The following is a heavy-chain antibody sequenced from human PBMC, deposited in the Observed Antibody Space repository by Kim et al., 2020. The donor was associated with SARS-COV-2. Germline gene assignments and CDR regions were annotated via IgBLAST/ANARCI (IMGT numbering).Heavy chain of an antibody. Sequence: SETLSHTCTVSGASVSSYHWSWIRQSPGKRLEWIGYIYDSGKTKYNPSLKSRVIISEDTSKNQFSLKLSSVTAADTAVYYCARTEQYIVLAFDFWGHGTMVTVSS. J-gene: IGHJ3*01. CDR3: ARTEQYIVLAFDF. CDR1: GASVSSYH. CDR2: IYDSGKT. V-gene: IGHV4-59*08. D-gene: IGHD5-12*01.